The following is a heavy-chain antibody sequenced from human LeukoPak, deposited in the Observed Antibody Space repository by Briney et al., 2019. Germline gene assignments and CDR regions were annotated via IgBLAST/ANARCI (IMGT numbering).Heavy chain of an antibody. V-gene: IGHV3-15*01. J-gene: IGHJ4*02. CDR3: TTAGYSYGYFDY. CDR1: VFTFSNAW. D-gene: IGHD5-18*01. Sequence: GGSLRLSCAASVFTFSNAWMSWVRQAPGKGLEWVGRIKSKTDGGTTDYAAPVKGRFTISRDDSKNTLYLQINSLKTDDTAVYYCTTAGYSYGYFDYWGQGTLVTVSS. CDR2: IKSKTDGGTT.